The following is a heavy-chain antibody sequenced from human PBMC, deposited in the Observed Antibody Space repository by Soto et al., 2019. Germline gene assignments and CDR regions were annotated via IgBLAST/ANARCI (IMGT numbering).Heavy chain of an antibody. D-gene: IGHD3-3*01. Sequence: QVQLQQWGAGLLKPSETLSLTCAVYGGSFSGYYWSWIRQPPGKGLEWIGEINHSGSTNYNPSLKSRVTISVDPSKNQFSLKLSSVTAADTAVYYCARDGGYGMDVWGQGTTVTVSS. CDR3: ARDGGYGMDV. V-gene: IGHV4-34*01. CDR2: INHSGST. CDR1: GGSFSGYY. J-gene: IGHJ6*02.